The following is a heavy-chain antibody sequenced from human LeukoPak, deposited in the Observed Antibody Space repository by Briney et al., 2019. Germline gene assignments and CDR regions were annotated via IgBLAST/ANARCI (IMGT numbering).Heavy chain of an antibody. Sequence: ASVKVSCKASGYTFTNYALHWVRQAPGQRLEWMGWINTGNGDTKYSQKFQGRVTITRDTSASTTYMELSSLRSEDTGVYYCTRDIGYWGQGTLVTVSS. D-gene: IGHD3-16*02. V-gene: IGHV1-3*04. CDR1: GYTFTNYA. J-gene: IGHJ4*02. CDR2: INTGNGDT. CDR3: TRDIGY.